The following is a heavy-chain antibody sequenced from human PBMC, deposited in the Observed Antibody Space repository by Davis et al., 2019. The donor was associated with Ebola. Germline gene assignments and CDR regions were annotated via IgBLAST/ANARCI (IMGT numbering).Heavy chain of an antibody. CDR1: GFTFSTHW. D-gene: IGHD1-26*01. CDR3: TRGGSRGSLDH. CDR2: IHSDVGIT. Sequence: GESLKISCAASGFTFSTHWMQWVRQVPGKGLVWVSRIHSDVGITTYADSVKGRFTISRDNAKNTLYLQMNSLRVEDTAVYYCTRGGSRGSLDHWGQGTPVIVSS. J-gene: IGHJ4*02. V-gene: IGHV3-74*03.